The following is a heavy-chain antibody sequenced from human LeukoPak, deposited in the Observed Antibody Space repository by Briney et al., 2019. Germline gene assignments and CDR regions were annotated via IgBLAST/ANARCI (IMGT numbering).Heavy chain of an antibody. CDR2: INPSGGST. CDR3: ARDSGIYDSSGYYDY. J-gene: IGHJ4*02. CDR1: GYTFTSYY. D-gene: IGHD3-22*01. V-gene: IGHV1-46*01. Sequence: SVNVSCKASGYTFTSYYMHWVRQAPGQGLDWMGIINPSGGSTSYAQKFQGRVTMTRDTSTGTVYIELSSLRSEDTAVYYCARDSGIYDSSGYYDYWGQGTLVTVSS.